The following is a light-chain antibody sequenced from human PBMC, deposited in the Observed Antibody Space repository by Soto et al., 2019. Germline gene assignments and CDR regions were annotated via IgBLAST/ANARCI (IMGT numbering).Light chain of an antibody. V-gene: IGKV3-11*01. J-gene: IGKJ1*01. CDR3: QHRSNWPPLT. CDR2: DAS. CDR1: QSVSSY. Sequence: EIVLTQSPATLSLSPGERATLSCRASQSVSSYLAWYQQKPGQAPRLLIYDASNRATGIPARFSGSGSGTDFTLTISSLEPEDFAVYYCQHRSNWPPLTFGQGTKVEIK.